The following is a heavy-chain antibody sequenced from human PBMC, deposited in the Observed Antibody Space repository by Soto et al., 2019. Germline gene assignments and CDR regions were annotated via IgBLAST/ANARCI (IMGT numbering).Heavy chain of an antibody. CDR2: IWYDGSNK. J-gene: IGHJ4*02. Sequence: QPVGSLRLSCAASGFTFSSYGMHWVRQAPGKGLEWVAVIWYDGSNKYYADSVKGRFTISRDNSKNTLYLQMNSLRAEDTAVYYCARGEKYQLHDSGEFDYWGQGTLVPVSS. D-gene: IGHD2-2*01. CDR3: ARGEKYQLHDSGEFDY. CDR1: GFTFSSYG. V-gene: IGHV3-33*01.